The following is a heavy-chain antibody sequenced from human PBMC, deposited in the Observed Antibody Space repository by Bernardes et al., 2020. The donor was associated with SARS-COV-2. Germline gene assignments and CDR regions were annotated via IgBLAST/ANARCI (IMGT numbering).Heavy chain of an antibody. V-gene: IGHV3-74*03. D-gene: IGHD5-12*01. J-gene: IGHJ6*04. CDR3: AREEGYVLGLSYHYYGMDV. Sequence: GGPLRLSCAASGFTVRVYCMHWVRQAQGMGLVWVARVNSDGGRITYADSVKGRFTISRDNTKNTLYLQMNSLRAEDTAVYYCAREEGYVLGLSYHYYGMDVCGKETTVTVSS. CDR1: GFTVRVYC. CDR2: VNSDGGRI.